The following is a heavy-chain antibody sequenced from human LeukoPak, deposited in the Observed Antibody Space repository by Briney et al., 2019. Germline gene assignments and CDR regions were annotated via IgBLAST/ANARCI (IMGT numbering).Heavy chain of an antibody. CDR1: GFTFSSYA. V-gene: IGHV3-30*04. CDR3: ARVDDLDAFDM. D-gene: IGHD2-2*03. CDR2: ISDDGSNK. Sequence: GRPLRLSCAASGFTFSSYAMHWVRQAPGKGLEWVAVISDDGSNKYYADSVKGRFTISRDNSKNTLYLQMNSLRAEDTAVYYCARVDDLDAFDMWGQGTMVTVSS. J-gene: IGHJ3*02.